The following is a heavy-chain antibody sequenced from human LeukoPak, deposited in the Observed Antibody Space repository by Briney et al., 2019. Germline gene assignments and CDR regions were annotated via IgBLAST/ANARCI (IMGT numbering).Heavy chain of an antibody. CDR1: GFSFSSYA. D-gene: IGHD5/OR15-5a*01. V-gene: IGHV3-30-3*01. CDR3: ARELVFTTFIYYYGMDV. CDR2: ISYDGNNK. Sequence: GRSLRLSCAASGFSFSSYALHWVRQAPGKGLEWVAVISYDGNNKYYADSVKGRLTISRDNSKNTLYLQMNSLRAEDTAVYYCARELVFTTFIYYYGMDVWGQGTTVIVSS. J-gene: IGHJ6*02.